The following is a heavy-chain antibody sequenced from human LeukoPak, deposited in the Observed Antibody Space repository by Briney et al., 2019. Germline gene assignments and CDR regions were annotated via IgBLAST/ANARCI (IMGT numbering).Heavy chain of an antibody. J-gene: IGHJ4*02. Sequence: SETLSLTCTVSGGSISSYYWSWIRQPPGKGLEWIGYIYYSGSTNYNPSLKSRVTISVDTSKNQFSLKLSSVTAADTAVYYCARGHSGYPDYWGQGTLVTVSS. V-gene: IGHV4-59*01. CDR2: IYYSGST. CDR1: GGSISSYY. D-gene: IGHD5-12*01. CDR3: ARGHSGYPDY.